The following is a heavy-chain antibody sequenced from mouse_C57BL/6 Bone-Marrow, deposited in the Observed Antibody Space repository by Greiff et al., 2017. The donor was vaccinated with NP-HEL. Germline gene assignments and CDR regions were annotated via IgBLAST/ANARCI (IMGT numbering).Heavy chain of an antibody. D-gene: IGHD1-1*01. CDR2: IDPEDGET. CDR1: GFNIKDYY. J-gene: IGHJ3*01. CDR3: ARDYYGSSYPAWFAY. V-gene: IGHV14-2*01. Sequence: VQLQQSGAELVKPGASVKLSCTASGFNIKDYYMHWVKQRTEQGLEWIGRIDPEDGETKYATKFQGKATITADTASNTAYVQRSSLTSEDTAVYYGARDYYGSSYPAWFAYWGQGTLVTVSA.